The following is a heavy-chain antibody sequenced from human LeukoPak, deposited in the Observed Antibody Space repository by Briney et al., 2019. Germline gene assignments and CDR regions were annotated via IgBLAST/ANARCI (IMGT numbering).Heavy chain of an antibody. CDR3: ARVGGYCRGRAY. V-gene: IGHV3-53*01. D-gene: IGHD2-15*01. CDR2: IYSVGST. J-gene: IGHJ4*02. CDR1: GFTVSSNY. Sequence: GGSLRLSCAASGFTVSSNYMSWVRQAPGKGLEWVSVIYSVGSTYYADSVKGRFPISRDNSKNTLYLQMNSLRAEDTAVYYCARVGGYCRGRAYWGERTLVTVSS.